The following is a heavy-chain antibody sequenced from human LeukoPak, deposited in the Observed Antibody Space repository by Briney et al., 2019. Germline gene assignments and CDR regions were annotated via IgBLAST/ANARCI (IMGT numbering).Heavy chain of an antibody. Sequence: ASVRVSCKASGDTFTGYYMHWVRQAPGQGLEWMEWINPNSGGTNYAQKFQGRVTMTRDTSISTAYMELSRLRSDDTAVYYCARSPQSSIGNSWGQGTLVTVSS. D-gene: IGHD6-6*01. J-gene: IGHJ4*02. CDR2: INPNSGGT. CDR1: GDTFTGYY. CDR3: ARSPQSSIGNS. V-gene: IGHV1-2*02.